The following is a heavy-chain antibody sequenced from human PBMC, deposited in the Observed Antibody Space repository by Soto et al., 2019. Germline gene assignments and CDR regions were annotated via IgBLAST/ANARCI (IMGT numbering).Heavy chain of an antibody. V-gene: IGHV4-30-4*01. D-gene: IGHD3-16*01. CDR1: GGSTSSDNY. CDR3: AREGGESSDGLYYFYS. CDR2: IYYSGNT. J-gene: IGHJ4*02. Sequence: SETLSLTCTVSGGSTSSDNYWSWIRQPPGKGLEWIGHIYYSGNTDYNPSLKSRLAISIDTSKNQFSLKLSSVTAADTAVYFCAREGGESSDGLYYFYSWGQGSLVTVSS.